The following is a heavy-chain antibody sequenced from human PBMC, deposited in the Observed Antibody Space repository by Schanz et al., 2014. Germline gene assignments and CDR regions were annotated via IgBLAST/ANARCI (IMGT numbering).Heavy chain of an antibody. CDR3: VRERTNYGGNSYFFDH. CDR2: ISDSGDTA. J-gene: IGHJ4*02. Sequence: EVQLVESGGGLVQPGGSLRLSCAASGFTFTNYAMSWVRQAPGKGLEWVSLISDSGDTAYYADSVKGRFTVSRDNAKNSVYLQMNGLRVEDTAVYYCVRERTNYGGNSYFFDHWGQGTLVTVSS. CDR1: GFTFTNYA. D-gene: IGHD2-21*02. V-gene: IGHV3-23*04.